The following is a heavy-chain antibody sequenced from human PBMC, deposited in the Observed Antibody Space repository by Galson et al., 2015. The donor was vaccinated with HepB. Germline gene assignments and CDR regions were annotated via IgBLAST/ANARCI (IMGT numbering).Heavy chain of an antibody. CDR2: INHSGST. D-gene: IGHD3-3*01. CDR3: ARDGGRDYDFWSGYYTVYYYYMDV. Sequence: SETLSLTCAVYGGSFSGYYWSWIRQPPGKGLEWIGEINHSGSTNYNPSLKSRVTISVDKSKNQFSLKLSSVTAADTAVYYCARDGGRDYDFWSGYYTVYYYYMDVWGKGTTVTVSS. J-gene: IGHJ6*03. V-gene: IGHV4-34*01. CDR1: GGSFSGYY.